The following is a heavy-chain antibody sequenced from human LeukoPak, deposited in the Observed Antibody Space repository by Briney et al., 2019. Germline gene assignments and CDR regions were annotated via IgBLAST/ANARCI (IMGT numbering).Heavy chain of an antibody. CDR2: INPSGGST. CDR1: GYTSTDYY. J-gene: IGHJ4*02. V-gene: IGHV1-46*01. D-gene: IGHD1-20*01. CDR3: ARDGLHNWNDLYFDY. Sequence: ASVKVSCKASGYTSTDYYMHWVRQAPGQGLEWMGLINPSGGSTSYAQKFQGRVTMTRDTSMSTVYMELSSLRSEDTAVYYCARDGLHNWNDLYFDYWGQGTLVTVSS.